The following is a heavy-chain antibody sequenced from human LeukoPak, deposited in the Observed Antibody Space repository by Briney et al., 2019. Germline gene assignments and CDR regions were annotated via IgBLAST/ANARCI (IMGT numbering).Heavy chain of an antibody. D-gene: IGHD1-26*01. V-gene: IGHV1-18*01. CDR3: ARVGGSYYEPDY. Sequence: ASVKVSCKASGGTFSSYAISWVRQAPGQGLEWMGWISAYNGNTNYAQKLQGRVTMTTDTSTSTAYMELRSLRSDDTAVYYCARVGGSYYEPDYWGQGTLVTVSS. J-gene: IGHJ4*02. CDR2: ISAYNGNT. CDR1: GGTFSSYA.